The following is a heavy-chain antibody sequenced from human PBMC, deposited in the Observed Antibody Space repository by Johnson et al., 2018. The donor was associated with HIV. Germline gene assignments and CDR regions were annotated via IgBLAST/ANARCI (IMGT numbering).Heavy chain of an antibody. CDR3: AKRSGSFYGAFDL. V-gene: IGHV3-30*18. J-gene: IGHJ3*01. D-gene: IGHD1-26*01. CDR2: ISYDGSHK. Sequence: QVQLVESGGGVVQPGRSLRLSCAASGFTFRSYGMHWVRQAPGKGLEWVAVISYDGSHKYYGDSVKGRFTISRDSSKNTVYLQMNSLTTEDTALYYCAKRSGSFYGAFDLWGQGTMVTVSS. CDR1: GFTFRSYG.